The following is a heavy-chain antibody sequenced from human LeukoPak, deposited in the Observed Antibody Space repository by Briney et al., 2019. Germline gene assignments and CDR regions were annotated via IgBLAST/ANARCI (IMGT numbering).Heavy chain of an antibody. V-gene: IGHV1-18*01. CDR3: ARDTASGWYWFDP. D-gene: IGHD6-19*01. CDR2: ISAYNGNT. Sequence: ASVTVSCKASGYTFTSYGISWVRQAPGQGLEWMGWISAYNGNTNYAQKLQGRVTITTDTSTSTAYMELRSLRSDDTAVYYCARDTASGWYWFDPWGQGTLVTVSS. J-gene: IGHJ5*02. CDR1: GYTFTSYG.